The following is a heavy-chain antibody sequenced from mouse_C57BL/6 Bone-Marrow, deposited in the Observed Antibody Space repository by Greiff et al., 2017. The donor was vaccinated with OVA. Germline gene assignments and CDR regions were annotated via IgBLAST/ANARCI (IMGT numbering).Heavy chain of an antibody. Sequence: VQLKESGGDLVKPGGSLKLSCAASGFTFSSYGMSWVRQTPDKRLEWVATISSGGSYTYYPDSVKGRVTISRDNAKNTLYLQMSSLKSEDTAMYYCARHGGCYPYYFDYWGQGTTLTVSS. CDR1: GFTFSSYG. CDR2: ISSGGSYT. CDR3: ARHGGCYPYYFDY. V-gene: IGHV5-6*01. D-gene: IGHD2-12*01. J-gene: IGHJ2*01.